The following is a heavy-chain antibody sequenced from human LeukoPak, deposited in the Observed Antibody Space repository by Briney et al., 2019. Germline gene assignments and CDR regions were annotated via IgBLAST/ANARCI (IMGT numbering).Heavy chain of an antibody. Sequence: ASVKVSCKASGYTFTAYYIHWVRQAPGQGLEWMGWINPNSGGTKYAQKFQGRAPMTGDASIRTAYMELSSLTSDDTAVYYCARDRRVYYYDSSGHTRNMDVWGKGTTVTVSS. CDR1: GYTFTAYY. D-gene: IGHD3-22*01. V-gene: IGHV1-2*02. CDR3: ARDRRVYYYDSSGHTRNMDV. J-gene: IGHJ6*03. CDR2: INPNSGGT.